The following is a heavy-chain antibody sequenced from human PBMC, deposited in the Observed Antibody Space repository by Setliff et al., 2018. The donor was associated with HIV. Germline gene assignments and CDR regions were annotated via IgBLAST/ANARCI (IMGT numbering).Heavy chain of an antibody. CDR2: ISANNGNT. V-gene: IGHV1-18*01. Sequence: ASVKVSCKASGYTLSTYALYWVRQAPGQRLEWMGWISANNGNTNYAQKLQGRVTMTTDTSTSTAYMELRSLRSDDTAVYYCARHASTWYYESSGPHFDYWGQGTLVTVSS. CDR1: GYTLSTYA. CDR3: ARHASTWYYESSGPHFDY. J-gene: IGHJ4*02. D-gene: IGHD3-22*01.